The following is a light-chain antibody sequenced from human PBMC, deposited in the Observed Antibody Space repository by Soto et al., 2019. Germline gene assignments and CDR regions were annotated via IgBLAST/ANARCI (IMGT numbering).Light chain of an antibody. CDR2: DVS. CDR3: SSYAGTHIV. J-gene: IGLJ1*01. V-gene: IGLV2-8*01. CDR1: SSDGGGYNY. Sequence: QSVLTQPPSPSGSPGQSVAISCTGTSSDGGGYNYVSWYQQHPGKTPKLMIYDVSKRPSGVPDRFSGSKSGNTASLTVFGLQAEDEADYYCSSYAGTHIVFGTGTKVTVL.